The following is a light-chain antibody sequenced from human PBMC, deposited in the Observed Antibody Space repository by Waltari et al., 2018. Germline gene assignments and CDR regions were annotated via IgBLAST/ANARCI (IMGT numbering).Light chain of an antibody. V-gene: IGLV2-8*01. CDR1: SSDVGGYHY. Sequence: QSALTQPPSASGSPGQSVTISCTGTSSDVGGYHYVSGYQQHPAKAPKLSFYEVSKRPSGVPDRFSGSKSGNTASLTVSGLQAGDEAEYYCSSYAGSNNLVFGGGTKLTVL. CDR3: SSYAGSNNLV. J-gene: IGLJ2*01. CDR2: EVS.